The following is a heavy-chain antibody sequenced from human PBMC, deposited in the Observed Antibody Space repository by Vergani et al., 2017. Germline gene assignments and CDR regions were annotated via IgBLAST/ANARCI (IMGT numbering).Heavy chain of an antibody. D-gene: IGHD3-22*01. CDR1: GYSFTNHW. J-gene: IGHJ4*02. V-gene: IGHV5-51*01. CDR2: IHPADSET. CDR3: ARLYGRDSSGSKYFDY. Sequence: EAQLVQSGADVKKPGESLNISCQISGYSFTNHWIGWVPQMPGKGLEWMGIIHPADSETRYSPSFQGRVTISVDKPLSTAYLQRSSLRAADSAMYYCARLYGRDSSGSKYFDYWGQGTLVTVSS.